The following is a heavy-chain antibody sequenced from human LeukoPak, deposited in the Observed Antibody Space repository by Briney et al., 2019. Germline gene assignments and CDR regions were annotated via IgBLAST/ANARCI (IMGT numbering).Heavy chain of an antibody. Sequence: PSETLSLTCAVYGGSFSGYYWSWIRQPPGKGLEWIGEINHSGSTNYNPSLKSRVTISVGTSKNQFSLKLSSVTAADTAVYYCAKMVDTAMVGGLYFDYWGQGTLVTVSS. V-gene: IGHV4-34*01. CDR3: AKMVDTAMVGGLYFDY. CDR2: INHSGST. D-gene: IGHD5-18*01. J-gene: IGHJ4*02. CDR1: GGSFSGYY.